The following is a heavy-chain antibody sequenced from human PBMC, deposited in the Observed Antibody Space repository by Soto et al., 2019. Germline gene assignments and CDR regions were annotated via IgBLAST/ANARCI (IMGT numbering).Heavy chain of an antibody. CDR2: MNPNSGNT. V-gene: IGHV1-8*01. D-gene: IGHD2-21*01. Sequence: QVKLVQSGAEVKKPGASVKVSCKAPGYSFTSHDINWVRQATGQGLEWMGWMNPNSGNTGYAQKLTAGVTRDSETSTCAAHVELTSLRFEDTSLYYCAMERWSWSMDVWCQGTTVTVSS. CDR3: AMERWSWSMDV. J-gene: IGHJ6*02. CDR1: GYSFTSHD.